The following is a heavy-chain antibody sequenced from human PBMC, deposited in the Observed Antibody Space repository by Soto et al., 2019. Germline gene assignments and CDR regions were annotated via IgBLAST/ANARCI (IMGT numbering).Heavy chain of an antibody. Sequence: SETLSLTCTVSGGSISSGDYYWSWIRQPPGKGREWIGYIYYSGSTYYNPSLKSRVTISVDTSKNQFSLKLSSVTAADTAVYYCAREVVVVPAAKNGEFDYWGQGTLGTVS. CDR2: IYYSGST. CDR3: AREVVVVPAAKNGEFDY. D-gene: IGHD2-2*01. V-gene: IGHV4-30-4*01. J-gene: IGHJ4*02. CDR1: GGSISSGDYY.